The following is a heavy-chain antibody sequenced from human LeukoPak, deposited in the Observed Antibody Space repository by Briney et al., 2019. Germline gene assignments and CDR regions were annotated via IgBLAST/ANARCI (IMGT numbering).Heavy chain of an antibody. J-gene: IGHJ5*02. Sequence: GASVTVSCKASGYIFTSYGSSGVRQAPGQGLEWVGWISAYNGNTNYAQKLQGRVTMTTDTTTSTHYMELRSLRSDDTAVYYWARDLRIGGSLVDWFDPWGQGTLVTVSS. D-gene: IGHD2-8*02. V-gene: IGHV1-18*04. CDR3: ARDLRIGGSLVDWFDP. CDR2: ISAYNGNT. CDR1: GYIFTSYG.